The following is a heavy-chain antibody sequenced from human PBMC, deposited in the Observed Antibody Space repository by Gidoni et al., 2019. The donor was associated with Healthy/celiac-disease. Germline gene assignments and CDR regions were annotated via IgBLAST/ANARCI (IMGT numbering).Heavy chain of an antibody. CDR3: ARDASLTVTTAGRGWFDP. D-gene: IGHD4-17*01. J-gene: IGHJ5*02. Sequence: QVQLVQSGAEVKKPGASVKVSCKASGYTFTSYYMHWVRQAPGQGLEWMGIINPSGGSTSYAQKCQGRVTMTRDTSTSTVYMELSSLRSEDTAVYYCARDASLTVTTAGRGWFDPWGQGTLVTVSS. CDR2: INPSGGST. CDR1: GYTFTSYY. V-gene: IGHV1-46*03.